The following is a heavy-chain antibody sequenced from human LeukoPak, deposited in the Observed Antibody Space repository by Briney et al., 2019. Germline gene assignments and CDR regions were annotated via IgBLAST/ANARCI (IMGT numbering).Heavy chain of an antibody. CDR2: IRYDGSNK. CDR1: GFTFSSCG. Sequence: GGSLRLSCAASGFTFSSCGMHWVRQAPGKGLEWVAFIRYDGSNKYYADSVKGRFTISRDNAKNSLYLQMNSLRAEDTAVYYCARHAVYYYYYMDVWGKGTTVTVFS. J-gene: IGHJ6*03. V-gene: IGHV3-30*02. CDR3: ARHAVYYYYYMDV.